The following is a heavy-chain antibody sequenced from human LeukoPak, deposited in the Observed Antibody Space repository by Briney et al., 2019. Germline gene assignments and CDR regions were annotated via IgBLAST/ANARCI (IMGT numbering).Heavy chain of an antibody. Sequence: PGRSLRLSCAASGFTFSSYAMHWVRQAPGKGLEWVAVISYDGSNKYYADSVKGRFTISRDNSKNTLYLQMNSLRAEDTAVYYCAKDSDIVVVVAATIDYWGQGTLVTVSS. V-gene: IGHV3-30-3*01. CDR3: AKDSDIVVVVAATIDY. CDR2: ISYDGSNK. J-gene: IGHJ4*02. CDR1: GFTFSSYA. D-gene: IGHD2-15*01.